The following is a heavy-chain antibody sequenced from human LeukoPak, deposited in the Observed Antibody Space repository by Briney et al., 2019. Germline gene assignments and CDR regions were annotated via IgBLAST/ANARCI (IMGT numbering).Heavy chain of an antibody. CDR2: ISGGADST. CDR1: GFKFSTYA. D-gene: IGHD3-9*01. Sequence: GGSLRLSCAASGFKFSTYAMSWVRQAPGKGLEWVATISGGADSTYYADSVKGRFTVSRDNSRTTVFLQMDSLRGDDTAIYYCAKYDILTFDAFDIWGQGTRVTVAS. V-gene: IGHV3-23*01. J-gene: IGHJ3*02. CDR3: AKYDILTFDAFDI.